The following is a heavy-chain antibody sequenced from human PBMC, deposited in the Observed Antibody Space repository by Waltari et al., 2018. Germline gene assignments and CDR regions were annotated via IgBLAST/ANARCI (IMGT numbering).Heavy chain of an antibody. J-gene: IGHJ1*01. Sequence: EVQLVESGGGLVQPGGSLRLSCAASGFTFSSYAMTWVRQAPGKGLEWVSTISGGGDSTYYADSVKGRFTISRYNSKNTLYLQMNSLRAEDTAVYYCAKDSEQLVVILYFQHWGQGTLVTVSS. CDR1: GFTFSSYA. V-gene: IGHV3-23*04. CDR2: ISGGGDST. CDR3: AKDSEQLVVILYFQH. D-gene: IGHD6-13*01.